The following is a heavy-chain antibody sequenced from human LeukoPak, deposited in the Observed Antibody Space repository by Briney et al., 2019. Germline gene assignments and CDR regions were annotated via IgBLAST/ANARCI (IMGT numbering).Heavy chain of an antibody. CDR2: IQYDGSNK. D-gene: IGHD1-14*01. CDR1: GFTFSSYD. J-gene: IGHJ3*02. Sequence: GGSLRLSCAAPGFTFSSYDIHWVRQAPGKGLKWVSFIQYDGSNKYYADSVKGRFTISRDNSKNTLYLQMNSLRAEDTAVCYCAKSDWPENAFDIWGQGTMVTVSS. V-gene: IGHV3-30*02. CDR3: AKSDWPENAFDI.